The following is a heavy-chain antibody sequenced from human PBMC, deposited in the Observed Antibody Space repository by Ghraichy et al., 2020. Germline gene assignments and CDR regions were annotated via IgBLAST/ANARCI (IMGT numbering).Heavy chain of an antibody. J-gene: IGHJ6*02. Sequence: GGSLRLSCATSGFTFRSYEMHWVRRATGKVLEWVSAIGTAGDTYYPGSVKGRFTISRENAKNSLYLQMNSLRAGDTAVYYCARAMVRGALMDVWGQGTTVTVSS. V-gene: IGHV3-13*01. CDR3: ARAMVRGALMDV. CDR1: GFTFRSYE. CDR2: IGTAGDT. D-gene: IGHD3-10*01.